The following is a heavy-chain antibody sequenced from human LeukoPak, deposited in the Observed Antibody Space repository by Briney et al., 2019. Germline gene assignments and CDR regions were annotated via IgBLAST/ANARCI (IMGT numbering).Heavy chain of an antibody. D-gene: IGHD5-18*01. CDR2: ISYDGSNK. CDR1: GLIFHNYG. CDR3: ARIPIEYLRGYSYGYGDY. Sequence: PGGSLRLSCAASGLIFHNYGMHWVRQAPGKGLEWVAVISYDGSNKYYADSVKGRFAISRDNSKNTLYLQMNSLRAEDTAVYYCARIPIEYLRGYSYGYGDYWGQGTLVTVSS. V-gene: IGHV3-30*03. J-gene: IGHJ4*02.